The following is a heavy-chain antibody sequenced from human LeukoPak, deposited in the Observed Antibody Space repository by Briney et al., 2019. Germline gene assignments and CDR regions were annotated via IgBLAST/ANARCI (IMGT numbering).Heavy chain of an antibody. CDR2: IIPIFGTP. J-gene: IGHJ2*01. CDR1: GGTFNDYA. CDR3: ARTYCSSTTCPWYFDL. Sequence: PKASVKVSCKASGGTFNDYATTWVRQAPGQGLEWMGGIIPIFGTPNYAQKFQGRVTITADKFTTTAYMELSSLRSDDTAVYFCARTYCSSTTCPWYFDLWGRGTLVTVSS. V-gene: IGHV1-69*06. D-gene: IGHD2-2*01.